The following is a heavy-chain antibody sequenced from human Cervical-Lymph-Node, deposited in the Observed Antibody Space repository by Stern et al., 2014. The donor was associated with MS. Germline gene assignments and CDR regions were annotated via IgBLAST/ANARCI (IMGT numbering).Heavy chain of an antibody. Sequence: VQLVESGPGLVKPSETLSLTCTVSGGSISSSSYYWGWIRQPPGRGLEWIGRIYYSGSTYYNPSLTSRVTISADRPQNQSSLKLGSVTAADTAVYYCARLLEDYWYFDLWGRGTLVTVSS. J-gene: IGHJ2*01. CDR3: ARLLEDYWYFDL. CDR2: IYYSGST. CDR1: GGSISSSSYY. V-gene: IGHV4-39*01.